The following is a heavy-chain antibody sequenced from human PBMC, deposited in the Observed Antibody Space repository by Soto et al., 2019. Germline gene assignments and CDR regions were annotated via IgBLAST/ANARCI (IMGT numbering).Heavy chain of an antibody. V-gene: IGHV5-51*01. D-gene: IGHD6-19*01. CDR3: ARLSSGLRNYHYYGIDV. J-gene: IGHJ6*02. Sequence: GESLKISCKGSGYSFTSYWIGWVRQMPGKGLEWMGIIYPGDSDTRYSPSFQGQVTISADKSISTAYLQRSSLKASDTAMYYCARLSSGLRNYHYYGIDVWGPGTTVTVSS. CDR2: IYPGDSDT. CDR1: GYSFTSYW.